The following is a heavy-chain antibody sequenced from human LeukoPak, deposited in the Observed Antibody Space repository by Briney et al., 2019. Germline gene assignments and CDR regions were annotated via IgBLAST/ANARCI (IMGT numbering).Heavy chain of an antibody. CDR3: ARGSGWVDY. Sequence: GGSLILSCAVSGFPFGDYWMTWVRQAPGKGLEWLANIKEDGSEKYYVDSVRGRFTISRDNARNSLYLQMNSLRVEDTAVYYCARGSGWVDYWGQGTQVTVSS. V-gene: IGHV3-7*05. D-gene: IGHD6-19*01. J-gene: IGHJ4*02. CDR1: GFPFGDYW. CDR2: IKEDGSEK.